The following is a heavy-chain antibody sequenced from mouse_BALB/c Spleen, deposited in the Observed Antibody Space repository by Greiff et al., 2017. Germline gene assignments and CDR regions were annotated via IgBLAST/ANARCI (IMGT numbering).Heavy chain of an antibody. J-gene: IGHJ2*01. D-gene: IGHD2-4*01. CDR2: IDPANGNT. Sequence: VQLQQSGAELVKPGASVKLSCTASGFNIKDTYMHWVKQRPEQGLEWIGRIDPANGNTKYDPKFQGKAIITADTSSNTAYLQLSSLTSEDTAVYYCARGITTGFDYWGQGTTLTVSS. CDR1: GFNIKDTY. CDR3: ARGITTGFDY. V-gene: IGHV14-3*02.